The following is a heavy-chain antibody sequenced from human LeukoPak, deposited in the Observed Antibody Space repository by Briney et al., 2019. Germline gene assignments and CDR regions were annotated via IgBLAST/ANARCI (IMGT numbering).Heavy chain of an antibody. D-gene: IGHD5-18*01. V-gene: IGHV1-8*02. Sequence: ASVKVSCKASGYTFTSYDINWVRQATGQGFEWMGWMNPNSGNTGYAQKFQGRVTMTRNTSISTAYMELSSLRSEDTAVYYCARGYSYDYYNWFDPWGQGTLVTVSS. J-gene: IGHJ5*02. CDR1: GYTFTSYD. CDR3: ARGYSYDYYNWFDP. CDR2: MNPNSGNT.